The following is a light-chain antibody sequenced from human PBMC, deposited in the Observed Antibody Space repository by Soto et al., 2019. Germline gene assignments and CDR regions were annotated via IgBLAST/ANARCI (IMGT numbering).Light chain of an antibody. V-gene: IGKV3-11*01. Sequence: EIVLTQSPATLSLSPGERATLSCRASQSVNSYLAWYQQKCGQAPRLLIYDTSNRATGIPDRFSGSGSWTAYTGTTSSLAAADFAVYYCQQRSSWPTFGQGTRLEIK. CDR3: QQRSSWPT. J-gene: IGKJ2*01. CDR1: QSVNSY. CDR2: DTS.